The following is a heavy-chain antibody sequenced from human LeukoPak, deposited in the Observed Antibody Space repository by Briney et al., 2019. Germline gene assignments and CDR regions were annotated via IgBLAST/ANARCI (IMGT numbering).Heavy chain of an antibody. CDR1: GGSFSGYY. V-gene: IGHV4-34*01. CDR2: INHSGST. Sequence: PSETLSLTCAVYGGSFSGYYWSWIRQPPGEGLEWIGEINHSGSTNYNPSLKSRVTISVDTSKNQFSLKLSSVTAADTAVYYCARARLGYCSSTSCYHGNWFDPWGQGTLVTVSS. CDR3: ARARLGYCSSTSCYHGNWFDP. J-gene: IGHJ5*02. D-gene: IGHD2-2*01.